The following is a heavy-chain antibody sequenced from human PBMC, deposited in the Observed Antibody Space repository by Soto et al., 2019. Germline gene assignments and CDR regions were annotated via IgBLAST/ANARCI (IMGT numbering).Heavy chain of an antibody. CDR2: IKSKTDGGTA. Sequence: GGSLRLSCVASGFNLSHPWMTWVRQAAGKGLEWVGRIKSKTDGGTADYAAPVKGRATISRDDSKNTVYLQMNSLKTEDTAVYYCTTGIYYDILTGYHNVAYWGQGALVTVYS. CDR3: TTGIYYDILTGYHNVAY. V-gene: IGHV3-15*01. D-gene: IGHD3-9*01. CDR1: GFNLSHPW. J-gene: IGHJ4*02.